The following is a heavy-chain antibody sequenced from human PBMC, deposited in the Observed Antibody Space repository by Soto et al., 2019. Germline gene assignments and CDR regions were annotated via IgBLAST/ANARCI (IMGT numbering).Heavy chain of an antibody. Sequence: ASVTVSCKASGYTFTSYALHWVRQASGQRLEWMGWINAGNGNTKYSQKFQGRVTITRDTSASTAYMELSSLRSEDTAVYYCARSIVVVTAADYWGQGTLVTVSS. J-gene: IGHJ4*02. CDR2: INAGNGNT. CDR3: ARSIVVVTAADY. CDR1: GYTFTSYA. V-gene: IGHV1-3*01. D-gene: IGHD2-21*02.